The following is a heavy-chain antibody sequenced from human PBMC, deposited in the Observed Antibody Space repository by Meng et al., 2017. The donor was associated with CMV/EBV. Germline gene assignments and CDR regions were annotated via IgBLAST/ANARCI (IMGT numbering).Heavy chain of an antibody. D-gene: IGHD2-2*01. Sequence: SVKVSCKASGGTFSSYAISWVRQAPGQGLEWMGGIIPIFGTANYAQKFQGRVTITTDESTSTAYMELSSLRSEDTAVYYCARDQGFDSYCSSTSCYPNWFDPWGQGTPVTVSS. V-gene: IGHV1-69*05. CDR2: IIPIFGTA. J-gene: IGHJ5*02. CDR3: ARDQGFDSYCSSTSCYPNWFDP. CDR1: GGTFSSYA.